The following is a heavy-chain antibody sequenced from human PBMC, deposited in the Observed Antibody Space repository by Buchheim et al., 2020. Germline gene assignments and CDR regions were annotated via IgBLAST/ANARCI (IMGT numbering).Heavy chain of an antibody. J-gene: IGHJ5*02. D-gene: IGHD6-19*01. CDR2: IYCSGST. V-gene: IGHV4-39*01. CDR1: GGSISSSSYY. CDR3: ARPRDSSGWYDPPGANWFDP. Sequence: QLQLQESGPGLVKPSETLSLTCTVSGGSISSSSYYWGWIRQPPGKGLEWIGSIYCSGSTYYNPSLKSRVTISVDTSKNQFSLKLSSVTAADTAVYYCARPRDSSGWYDPPGANWFDPWGQGTL.